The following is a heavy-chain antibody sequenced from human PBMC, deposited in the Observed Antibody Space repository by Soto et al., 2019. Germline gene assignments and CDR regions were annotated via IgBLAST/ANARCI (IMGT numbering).Heavy chain of an antibody. CDR2: IYPGDSDT. J-gene: IGHJ6*03. CDR3: ARSVVVFTHGYYYYYYMYV. Sequence: GESLKISCKGSGCSFTSYWIGWVLQIPGKGLEWMGIIYPGDSDTRYSPSFQGQVTISADKSTSTAYLQWSSLKASDTAMYYCARSVVVFTHGYYYYYYMYVCGKATSVTVSS. CDR1: GCSFTSYW. V-gene: IGHV5-51*01. D-gene: IGHD2-15*01.